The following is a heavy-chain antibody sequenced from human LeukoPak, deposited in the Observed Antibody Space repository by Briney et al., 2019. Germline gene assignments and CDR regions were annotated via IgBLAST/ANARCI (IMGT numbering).Heavy chain of an antibody. CDR3: ARVAVTLRARDAFDI. CDR1: GFTFSSYE. Sequence: QPGGSLRLSCAASGFTFSSYEMNWVRQAPGKGLEWVSYISSSGSTIYYADSVKGRFTISRDNAKNSLYLQMNSLRTEDTAVYYCARVAVTLRARDAFDIWGQGTMVTVSS. CDR2: ISSSGSTI. V-gene: IGHV3-48*03. J-gene: IGHJ3*02.